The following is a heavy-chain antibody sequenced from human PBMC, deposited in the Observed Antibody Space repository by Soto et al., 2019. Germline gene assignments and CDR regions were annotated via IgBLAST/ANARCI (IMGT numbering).Heavy chain of an antibody. Sequence: PGGSLRLSCAASGFTFSSYSMNWVRQAPGRGLEWVSYISSSSTIYYADYVKGRFTISRDNAKNTFFVQMISLRAEDTAVFYCAKDRPVDIVVVVAGPYFDYWGQGTLVTVSS. V-gene: IGHV3-48*01. D-gene: IGHD2-15*01. J-gene: IGHJ4*02. CDR2: ISSSSTI. CDR1: GFTFSSYS. CDR3: AKDRPVDIVVVVAGPYFDY.